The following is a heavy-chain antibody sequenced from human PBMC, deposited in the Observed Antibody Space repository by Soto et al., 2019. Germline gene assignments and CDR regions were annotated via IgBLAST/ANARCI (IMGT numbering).Heavy chain of an antibody. CDR3: ATGATGDFGDFDL. J-gene: IGHJ2*01. Sequence: QVQLVQSGAEVKKHGSSVKVSCKVSGGTFRKFAVSWVRQAPGQGLEWMGGVVPMFRTPNYAQKFQGRVTITADESTSTAYMELRSLRSEDTAVYYCATGATGDFGDFDLWGRGTLVTVSS. CDR2: VVPMFRTP. CDR1: GGTFRKFA. V-gene: IGHV1-69*01. D-gene: IGHD7-27*01.